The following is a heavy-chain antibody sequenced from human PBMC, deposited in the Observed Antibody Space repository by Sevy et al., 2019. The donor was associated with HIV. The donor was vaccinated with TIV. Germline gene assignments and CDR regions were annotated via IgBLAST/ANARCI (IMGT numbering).Heavy chain of an antibody. CDR2: IYSGGST. Sequence: GGSLRLSCAASGFTVSSNYMSWVRQAPGKGLGWVSVIYSGGSTYYADSVKGRFTISRDNSKNTLYLQMNSLRAEDTAVYYCARARSHDAFDIWGQGTMVTVSS. V-gene: IGHV3-53*01. CDR3: ARARSHDAFDI. J-gene: IGHJ3*02. CDR1: GFTVSSNY.